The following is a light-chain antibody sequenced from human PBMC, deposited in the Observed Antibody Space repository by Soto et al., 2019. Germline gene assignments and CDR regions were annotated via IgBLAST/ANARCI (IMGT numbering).Light chain of an antibody. CDR2: DTS. CDR3: QQYGSSTGT. V-gene: IGKV3-20*01. J-gene: IGKJ1*01. CDR1: QSVRESY. Sequence: EIVLTQSPGTLFLSPGERPPLSYRDSQSVRESYLAWYQQKPGQAPSIXIYDTSTRDTGVPEMFSGSGAGTEFARTISGVEPEDVEIDFCQQYGSSTGTFGQGTKVDIK.